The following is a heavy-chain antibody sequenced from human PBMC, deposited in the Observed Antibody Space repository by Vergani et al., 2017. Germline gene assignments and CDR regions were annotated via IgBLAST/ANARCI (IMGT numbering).Heavy chain of an antibody. V-gene: IGHV4-61*02. CDR2: IYTSGST. J-gene: IGHJ6*03. D-gene: IGHD1-26*01. Sequence: QVQLQESGPGLVKPSQTLSLTCTVSGGSISSGSYYWSWIRQPAGKGLDWIGRIYTSGSTNYNPSLKSRVTISVDTSKTQFSLKLSSVTASDTAVYYCARVGPWERGGYMDVWGKGTTVTVSS. CDR1: GGSISSGSYY. CDR3: ARVGPWERGGYMDV.